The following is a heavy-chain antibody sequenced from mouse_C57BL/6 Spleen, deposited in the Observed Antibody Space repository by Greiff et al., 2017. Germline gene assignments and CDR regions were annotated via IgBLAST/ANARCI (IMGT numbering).Heavy chain of an antibody. CDR1: GYAFSSSW. V-gene: IGHV1-82*01. CDR3: AHLDSSGYGWFAY. J-gene: IGHJ3*01. Sequence: VQLQQSGPELVKPGASVKISCKASGYAFSSSWMNWVKQRPGKGLEWIGRIYPGDGDTNYNGKFKGKATLTADKSSSTAYMQLSSLTSEDSAVYFCAHLDSSGYGWFAYWGQGTLVTVSA. D-gene: IGHD3-2*02. CDR2: IYPGDGDT.